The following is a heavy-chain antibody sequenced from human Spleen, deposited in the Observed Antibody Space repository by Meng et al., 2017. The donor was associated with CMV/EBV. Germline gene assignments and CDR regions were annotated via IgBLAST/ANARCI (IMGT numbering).Heavy chain of an antibody. Sequence: GESLKISCAAAGFTFNSYWMSWVRQAPGKGLEWVANIKQDASEKYYVDSVKGRFTISRDNAKNSLYLQMNSLRAEDTAVYYCARDPRRYSGYNVGDFLDYWGQGTLVTVSS. J-gene: IGHJ4*01. D-gene: IGHD5-12*01. CDR3: ARDPRRYSGYNVGDFLDY. CDR2: IKQDASEK. CDR1: GFTFNSYW. V-gene: IGHV3-7*01.